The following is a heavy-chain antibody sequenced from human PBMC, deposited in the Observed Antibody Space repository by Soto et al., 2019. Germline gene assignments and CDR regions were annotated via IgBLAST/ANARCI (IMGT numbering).Heavy chain of an antibody. J-gene: IGHJ6*02. V-gene: IGHV1-18*01. CDR2: ISTDNGNT. CDR1: GYTFTNSG. CDR3: ARDQGITTLGVYSMYYYGMDV. D-gene: IGHD3-3*01. Sequence: ASVKVSCKASGYTFTNSGISWVRQAPGQGLEWMGWISTDNGNTNYAQHLQGRVSMTTDTSTSTAYTDLRSLRSDDTAVYYCARDQGITTLGVYSMYYYGMDVRG.